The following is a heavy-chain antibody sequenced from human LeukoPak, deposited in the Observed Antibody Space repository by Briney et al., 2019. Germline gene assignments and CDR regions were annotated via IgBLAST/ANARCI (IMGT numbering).Heavy chain of an antibody. Sequence: GGSLRLSCAVSGFTASGNYMTWVRQAPGKGLEWVSVIYHDGSTYYADSVKGRFTISRDNSKNTLYLQMNSLRAEDTAVYYCARDRGAYFFDTGYWGQGTLVTVSS. CDR1: GFTASGNY. CDR3: ARDRGAYFFDTGY. J-gene: IGHJ4*02. V-gene: IGHV3-66*01. CDR2: IYHDGST. D-gene: IGHD3-22*01.